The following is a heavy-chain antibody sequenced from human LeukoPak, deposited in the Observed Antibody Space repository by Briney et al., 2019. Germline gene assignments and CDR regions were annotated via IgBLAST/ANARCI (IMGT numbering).Heavy chain of an antibody. Sequence: SGTLSLTCAVSGYSISSGYYWGWIRQPPGKGVEWIASIYFSRSIYYKTSLKSRVTIPVDTSKNPLSLRLRSVTAADQSVYFYARRRDSSGHCPGCFDAGGQGALVTDSP. D-gene: IGHD3-22*01. CDR3: ARRRDSSGHCPGCFDA. J-gene: IGHJ4*02. V-gene: IGHV4-38-2*01. CDR1: GYSISSGYY. CDR2: IYFSRSI.